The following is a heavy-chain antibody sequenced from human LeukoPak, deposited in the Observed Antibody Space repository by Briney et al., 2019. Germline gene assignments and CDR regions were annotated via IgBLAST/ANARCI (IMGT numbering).Heavy chain of an antibody. CDR2: IRSKAYGGST. D-gene: IGHD5-24*01. CDR3: SRGRRSPDS. Sequence: VQPGGSLLLSCAASGFTFSTYWMTWVRPSPGKGLEWVGFIRSKAYGGSTEYAASLKGRITISRDDSKTIAYLQMSSLKTEDTAVYYCSRGRRSPDSWGQGTLVTVSS. CDR1: GFTFSTYW. J-gene: IGHJ5*01. V-gene: IGHV3-49*04.